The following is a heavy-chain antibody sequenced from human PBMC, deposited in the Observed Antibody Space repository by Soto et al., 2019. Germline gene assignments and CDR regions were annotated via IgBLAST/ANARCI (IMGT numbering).Heavy chain of an antibody. D-gene: IGHD5-18*01. CDR3: TTDSPPQAGIQLWLGYYYYYGMDV. Sequence: PGGSLRLSCAASGFTFSNAWMSWVRQAPGKGLEWVGRIKSKTDGGTTDYAAPVKGRFTISRDDSKNTLYLQMNSLKTEDTAVYYCTTDSPPQAGIQLWLGYYYYYGMDVWGQGTTVTVSS. CDR2: IKSKTDGGTT. CDR1: GFTFSNAW. J-gene: IGHJ6*02. V-gene: IGHV3-15*01.